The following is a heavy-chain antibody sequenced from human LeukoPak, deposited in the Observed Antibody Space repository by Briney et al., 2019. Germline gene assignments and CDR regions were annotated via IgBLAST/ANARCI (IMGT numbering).Heavy chain of an antibody. Sequence: PSEALSLTCTVSVYSISSGYYWAWLRQSPGKGLEWIGNVYHDGRTYYNPSLKSRITISVDTSKNQFSLKMRSVTAADTAVYYCARPTSKLGTFDYWGQGTLVTVSS. CDR2: VYHDGRT. J-gene: IGHJ4*02. D-gene: IGHD1-7*01. V-gene: IGHV4-38-2*02. CDR3: ARPTSKLGTFDY. CDR1: VYSISSGYY.